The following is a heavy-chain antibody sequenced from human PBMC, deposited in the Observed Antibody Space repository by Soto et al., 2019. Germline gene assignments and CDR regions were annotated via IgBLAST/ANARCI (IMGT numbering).Heavy chain of an antibody. D-gene: IGHD2-15*01. V-gene: IGHV3-23*01. J-gene: IGHJ4*02. Sequence: GGSLRLSCAASGFTFSSYAMSWVRQAPGKGLEWVSAISGSGGSTYYADSVKGRFTISRDNSKNTLYLQMSSLRAEDTAVYYCAKGVVVVAATPQPGSPFDYWGQGTLVTVSS. CDR3: AKGVVVVAATPQPGSPFDY. CDR2: ISGSGGST. CDR1: GFTFSSYA.